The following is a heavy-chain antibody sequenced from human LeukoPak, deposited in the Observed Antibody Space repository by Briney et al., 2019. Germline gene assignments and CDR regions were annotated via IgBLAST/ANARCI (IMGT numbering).Heavy chain of an antibody. CDR1: GGSLNSYY. CDR2: IYYNGST. CDR3: ARLRGNYFPDY. Sequence: SETLSLTCAVSGGSLNSYYWSWIRQPPGKGLEWIGYIYYNGSTNYNPSLKSRVTISVDTSKNQFSLKLSSVTAADTAVYYCARLRGNYFPDYWGQGTLVTVSS. V-gene: IGHV4-59*01. D-gene: IGHD4-11*01. J-gene: IGHJ4*02.